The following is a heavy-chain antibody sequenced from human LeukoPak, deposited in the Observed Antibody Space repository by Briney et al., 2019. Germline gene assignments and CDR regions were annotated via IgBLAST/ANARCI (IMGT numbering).Heavy chain of an antibody. CDR1: GSIFTSYW. D-gene: IGHD5-18*01. CDR2: IYPGDSDT. CDR3: ARLGGYSYGTYFDY. J-gene: IGHJ4*02. Sequence: GESLEISCQGSGSIFTSYWIGRVRPVPGKGLEWMGIIYPGDSDTRYSPSFQGQVAISADKSISTAYLQWSSLKASDTAMYYCARLGGYSYGTYFDYWGQGTLVTVSA. V-gene: IGHV5-51*01.